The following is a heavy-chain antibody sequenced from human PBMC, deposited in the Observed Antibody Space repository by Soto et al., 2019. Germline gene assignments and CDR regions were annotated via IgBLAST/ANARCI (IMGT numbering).Heavy chain of an antibody. CDR1: GFTFSYYW. CDR3: ARGDRGAFDL. Sequence: EVQLVESGGGLVQPGESLRLSCAASGFTFSYYWMHWVRQTPGKGLLWVSHIDNDGSRTTYADSGKGRFTISRDNARNTVEVQMNSLRDDDRAVNYCARGDRGAFDLWGQGTAVTVSS. CDR2: IDNDGSRT. V-gene: IGHV3-74*03. D-gene: IGHD1-26*01. J-gene: IGHJ3*01.